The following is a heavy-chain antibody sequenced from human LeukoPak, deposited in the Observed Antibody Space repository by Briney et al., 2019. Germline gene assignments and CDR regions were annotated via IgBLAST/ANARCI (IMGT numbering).Heavy chain of an antibody. CDR1: GGTFSSYA. V-gene: IGHV1-69*06. J-gene: IGHJ4*02. CDR2: IVPIFGTA. Sequence: SVKVSCKASGGTFSSYAISWVRQAPGQGLEWMGGIVPIFGTANYAQKFQGRVTITADKSTSTAYMELSSLRSEDTAVYYCALGGSSWYGVETEFDYWGQGTLVTVSS. CDR3: ALGGSSWYGVETEFDY. D-gene: IGHD6-13*01.